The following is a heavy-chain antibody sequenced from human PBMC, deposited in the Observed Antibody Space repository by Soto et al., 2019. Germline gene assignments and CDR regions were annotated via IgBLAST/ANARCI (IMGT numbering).Heavy chain of an antibody. D-gene: IGHD3-9*01. CDR2: ISWNSGSI. J-gene: IGHJ4*02. V-gene: IGHV3-9*01. CDR1: GFTFSNYA. Sequence: GGSLRLSCAASGFTFSNYAMHWVRQAPGKGLEWVSGISWNSGSIGYADSVKGRFTISRDNAKNSLYLQMNSLRAEDTALYYCAKDPNYYDILTGPYYFDYWGQGTLVTVSS. CDR3: AKDPNYYDILTGPYYFDY.